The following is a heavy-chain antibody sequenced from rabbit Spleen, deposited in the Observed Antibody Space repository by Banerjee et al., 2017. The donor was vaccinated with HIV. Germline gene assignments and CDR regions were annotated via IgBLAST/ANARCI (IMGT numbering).Heavy chain of an antibody. CDR3: AREKSGNHGHDL. J-gene: IGHJ4*01. CDR2: IDPVFGIT. V-gene: IGHV1S40*01. D-gene: IGHD3-1*01. Sequence: QSLEESGGDLVKPGASLTLTCTASGFSFSSSDWIYWVRQAPGKGLEWIGYIDPVFGITYFANWAKGRFTISKTSSTTVTLQMTSLTAADTATYFCAREKSGNHGHDLWGPGTLVTVS. CDR1: GFSFSSSDW.